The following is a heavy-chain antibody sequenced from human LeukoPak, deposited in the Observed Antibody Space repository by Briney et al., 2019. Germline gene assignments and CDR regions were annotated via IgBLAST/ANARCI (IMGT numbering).Heavy chain of an antibody. Sequence: SETLSLTCAVYGGSFSGYYWSWIRQPPGKGLEWIGEINHSGSTNYNPSLKSRVTISVDTSKNQFSLKLSSMTAADTAVYYCARLRFLEWLYKDYYYGMDVWGQGTTVTVSS. CDR1: GGSFSGYY. D-gene: IGHD3-3*01. V-gene: IGHV4-34*01. J-gene: IGHJ6*02. CDR3: ARLRFLEWLYKDYYYGMDV. CDR2: INHSGST.